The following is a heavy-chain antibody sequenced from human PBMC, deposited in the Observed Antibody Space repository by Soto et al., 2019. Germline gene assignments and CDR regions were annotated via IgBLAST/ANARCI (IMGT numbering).Heavy chain of an antibody. CDR1: GGSITNYY. V-gene: IGHV4-59*13. CDR2: IYYSGST. Sequence: QVQLQESGPGLVKPSETLSLTCTVSGGSITNYYWCWIRQPPGKGLEWIGYIYYSGSTNYNPSLKSRVSISVDMSKNHLSPRLSSVSAADTAMDYCARDTCGSGIWGQGTMVAVSS. J-gene: IGHJ3*02. D-gene: IGHD2-15*01. CDR3: ARDTCGSGI.